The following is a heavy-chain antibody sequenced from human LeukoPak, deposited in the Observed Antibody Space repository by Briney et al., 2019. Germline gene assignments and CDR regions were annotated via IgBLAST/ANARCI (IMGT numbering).Heavy chain of an antibody. J-gene: IGHJ5*02. Sequence: SETLSLTCAVSGGSISGYYWSWIRQPAGKGLECIGRIYSSGSTNYNPSLESRVTVSVDTSKKQFSLNLSSVTAADTAVYYCAREVSGDRRFDPWGQGTLVTVSS. D-gene: IGHD5/OR15-5a*01. CDR2: IYSSGST. CDR3: AREVSGDRRFDP. CDR1: GGSISGYY. V-gene: IGHV4-4*07.